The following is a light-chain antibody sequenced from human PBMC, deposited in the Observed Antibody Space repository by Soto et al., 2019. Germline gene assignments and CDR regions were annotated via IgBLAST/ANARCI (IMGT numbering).Light chain of an antibody. CDR3: QQYGFSLWT. CDR1: ESFSSSY. V-gene: IGKV3-20*01. CDR2: GAS. J-gene: IGKJ1*01. Sequence: ELVLTQSPGTLSLSPGDRATLSCRASESFSSSYSAWYQQKPGQAPRLLIYGASSRATGIPDRFSGSGSGTDFTLTISRLEPEDFAVYYCQQYGFSLWTFGQGTKVEIK.